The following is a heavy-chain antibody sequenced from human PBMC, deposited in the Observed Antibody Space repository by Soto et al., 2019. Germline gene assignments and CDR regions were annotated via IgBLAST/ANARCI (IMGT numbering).Heavy chain of an antibody. CDR2: IYPGDSDT. Sequence: GESMKISWQGSGFSFTSYCIGWMSQMPGKGLEWMGIIYPGDSDTRYSPSFQGQVTISADKSISTAYLQWSSLKASDTAMYYCAGPYESRGGILYDAFDIWGQGTMVTVSS. CDR1: GFSFTSYC. J-gene: IGHJ3*02. CDR3: AGPYESRGGILYDAFDI. V-gene: IGHV5-51*01. D-gene: IGHD3-16*01.